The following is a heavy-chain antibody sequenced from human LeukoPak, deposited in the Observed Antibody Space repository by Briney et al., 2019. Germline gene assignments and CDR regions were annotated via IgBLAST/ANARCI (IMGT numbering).Heavy chain of an antibody. D-gene: IGHD2-15*01. Sequence: PSETLSLTCAVYGGAFSGYYWSWIRQAPGKGLEWIGEINHSGNTNYNPSLKSRVTISVDTSKNQFSLKLSSVTAADTAVYYCVTEPGYCTGGRCYGGWFDPWGQGTLVTVSS. CDR1: GGAFSGYY. CDR2: INHSGNT. CDR3: VTEPGYCTGGRCYGGWFDP. J-gene: IGHJ5*02. V-gene: IGHV4-34*01.